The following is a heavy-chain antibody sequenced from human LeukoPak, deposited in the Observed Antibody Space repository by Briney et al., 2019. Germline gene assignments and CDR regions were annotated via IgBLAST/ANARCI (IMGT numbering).Heavy chain of an antibody. CDR2: INPSGGST. CDR1: GYTFTSYY. Sequence: AASVKVSCKASGYTFTSYYMHWVRQAPGQGLEWMGIINPSGGSTSYAQKFQGRVTMTRDTSTSTVYMELSSLRSEDTDVYYCARVRIVVVPAANNDAFDIWGQGTMVTVSS. CDR3: ARVRIVVVPAANNDAFDI. V-gene: IGHV1-46*01. D-gene: IGHD2-2*01. J-gene: IGHJ3*02.